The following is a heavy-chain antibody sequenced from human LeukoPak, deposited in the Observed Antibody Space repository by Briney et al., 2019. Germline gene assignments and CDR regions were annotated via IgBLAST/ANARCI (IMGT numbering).Heavy chain of an antibody. V-gene: IGHV4-34*01. D-gene: IGHD4-17*01. CDR2: INHSGST. CDR3: ARHERTGDYNWFDP. J-gene: IGHJ5*02. Sequence: SETLSLTCAVYGGSFSGYYWSWIRQPPGKGLEWIGEINHSGSTNYNPSLKSRVTISVDTSKNQFSLKLSSVTAADTAVYYCARHERTGDYNWFDPWGQGTLVTVSS. CDR1: GGSFSGYY.